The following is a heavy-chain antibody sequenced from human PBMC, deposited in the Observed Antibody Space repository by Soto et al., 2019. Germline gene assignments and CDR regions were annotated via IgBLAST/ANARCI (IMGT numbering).Heavy chain of an antibody. CDR3: ARRGSGVTRGLHY. V-gene: IGHV3-74*01. CDR2: INTDGSST. D-gene: IGHD2-15*01. CDR1: GFTFSGYW. Sequence: VQLVESGGGLVQPGGSLRLSCAASGFTFSGYWMHWVRQAPGKGLVWISRINTDGSSTSYVDSVQGRFTISRDNGKNTLFLQMNSLRGEDTAVYYCARRGSGVTRGLHYWGQGTLVTVSS. J-gene: IGHJ4*02.